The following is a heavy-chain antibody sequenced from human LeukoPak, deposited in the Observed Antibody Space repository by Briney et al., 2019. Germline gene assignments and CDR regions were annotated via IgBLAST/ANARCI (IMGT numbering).Heavy chain of an antibody. D-gene: IGHD2-15*01. V-gene: IGHV4-34*01. CDR3: ARDLDECSGGSCYPDAFDI. CDR2: INHSGST. CDR1: GGSFSGYY. Sequence: SETLSLTCAVYGGSFSGYYWSWIRQPPGKGLEWIGEINHSGSTNYNPSLKSRVTISVDTSKNQFSLKLSSVTAADTAVYYCARDLDECSGGSCYPDAFDIWGQGTMVTVSS. J-gene: IGHJ3*02.